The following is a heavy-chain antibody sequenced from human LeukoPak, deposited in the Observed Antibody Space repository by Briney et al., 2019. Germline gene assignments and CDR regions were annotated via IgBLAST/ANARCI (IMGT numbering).Heavy chain of an antibody. D-gene: IGHD6-19*01. V-gene: IGHV4-59*01. CDR1: GGSISTYY. CDR3: ARVTAVAGFTNFDY. CDR2: IYYSGST. J-gene: IGHJ4*02. Sequence: PSETLSLTCTVSGGSISTYYWSWIRQPPGKGLEWIGYIYYSGSTNYNPSLKSRVSISADTSKNQFSLKLSSLSAANTAVYYCARVTAVAGFTNFDYWGQGTLITVSS.